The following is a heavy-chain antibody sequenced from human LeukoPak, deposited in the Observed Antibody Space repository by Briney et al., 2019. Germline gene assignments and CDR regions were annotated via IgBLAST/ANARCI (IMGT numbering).Heavy chain of an antibody. V-gene: IGHV3-7*03. CDR1: GFTFSSYW. J-gene: IGHJ4*02. Sequence: GGSLRLSCAASGFTFSSYWMSWVRQAPGKGLEWVANIKQDGSEKYYVDSVKGRFTISRDNARNSLYLQMNSLRAEDTAVYYCARLFGSGTYLFDYWGRGTLVTVSS. CDR2: IKQDGSEK. CDR3: ARLFGSGTYLFDY. D-gene: IGHD3-10*01.